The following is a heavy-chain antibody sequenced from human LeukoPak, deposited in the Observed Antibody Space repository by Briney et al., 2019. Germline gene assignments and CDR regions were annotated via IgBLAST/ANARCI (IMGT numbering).Heavy chain of an antibody. Sequence: GGSLRLSCAASGFTFGSYSMNWVRQAPGKGLEWVSSISSSSSYIYYADSVKGRFTISRDNAKNSLYLQMNSLRAEDTAVYYCARDNIVVVPAAFYGMDVWGQGTTVTVSS. CDR2: ISSSSSYI. D-gene: IGHD2-2*01. CDR1: GFTFGSYS. V-gene: IGHV3-21*01. J-gene: IGHJ6*02. CDR3: ARDNIVVVPAAFYGMDV.